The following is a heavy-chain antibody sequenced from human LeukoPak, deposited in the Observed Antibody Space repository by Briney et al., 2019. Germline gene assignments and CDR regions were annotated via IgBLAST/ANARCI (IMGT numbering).Heavy chain of an antibody. CDR3: ARRSYYDSSGSYYIDY. V-gene: IGHV5-51*01. J-gene: IGHJ4*02. D-gene: IGHD3-22*01. CDR2: IYPGDSDT. CDR1: GYSFTTYR. Sequence: KRGESLKISCKGSGYSFTTYRIGWVRQMPGKGLEWMGIIYPGDSDTRYSPSFQGQVTISADKSISTAYLQWSSLKASDTAMYYCARRSYYDSSGSYYIDYWGQGTLVTVSS.